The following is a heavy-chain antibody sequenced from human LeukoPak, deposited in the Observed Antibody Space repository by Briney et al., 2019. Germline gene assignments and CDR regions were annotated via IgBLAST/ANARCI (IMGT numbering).Heavy chain of an antibody. J-gene: IGHJ6*03. Sequence: PSETLSLTCTVSGGSISSSSYYWGWIRQPPGKGLEWIGCIYYTGSTYYNPSLKSRVTISVDTSKNQFSLKLSSVTAADTAVYYCARGHIATRRRYYYYYMDVWGKGTTVTVSS. D-gene: IGHD6-6*01. V-gene: IGHV4-39*01. CDR3: ARGHIATRRRYYYYYMDV. CDR2: IYYTGST. CDR1: GGSISSSSYY.